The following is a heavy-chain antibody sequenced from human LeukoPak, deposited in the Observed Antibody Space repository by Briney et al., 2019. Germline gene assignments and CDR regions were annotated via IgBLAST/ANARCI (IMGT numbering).Heavy chain of an antibody. D-gene: IGHD4-11*01. CDR3: AKTKGPTDYYHYSMDV. J-gene: IGHJ6*02. CDR2: ITGSGSRI. V-gene: IGHV3-23*01. Sequence: GGSLRLSCVASGLTFSRFAMAWVRQAPGRGPEWVSSITGSGSRIWNADSVKGRFTISRDNSKNTMYLQMNSLRAEDTAVYWCAKTKGPTDYYHYSMDVWGQGTTVIVSS. CDR1: GLTFSRFA.